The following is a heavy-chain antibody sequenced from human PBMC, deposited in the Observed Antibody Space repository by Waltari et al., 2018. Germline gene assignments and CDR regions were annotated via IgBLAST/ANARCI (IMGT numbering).Heavy chain of an antibody. CDR3: ARGRRESVWVGELLYYHYYGMDV. Sequence: QVQLQQRGTGLLKTSRTLSLTCDVSGGSFRDYCWTWLRQVPGKGLEWIGEIAHSGSTSYTPSLRGRITSSLDTSKNQFSLRLNSVTAADTAVYYCARGRRESVWVGELLYYHYYGMDVWGQGTTVSVSS. D-gene: IGHD3-10*01. CDR2: IAHSGST. V-gene: IGHV4-34*02. J-gene: IGHJ6*02. CDR1: GGSFRDYC.